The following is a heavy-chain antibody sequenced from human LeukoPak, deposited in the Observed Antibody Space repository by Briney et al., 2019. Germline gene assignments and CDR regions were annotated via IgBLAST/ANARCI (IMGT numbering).Heavy chain of an antibody. J-gene: IGHJ4*02. V-gene: IGHV3-7*03. CDR2: IKQDGSDR. CDR1: GFTFRNYW. Sequence: GGSLRLSCAASGFTFRNYWMSWVRQAPGTGLEWVANIKQDGSDRNYVASVRGRFTISRDNAESSLYLQMNSLRAEDTAVYYCVRNLAVAGTCFDSWGQGTLVTVSS. D-gene: IGHD6-19*01. CDR3: VRNLAVAGTCFDS.